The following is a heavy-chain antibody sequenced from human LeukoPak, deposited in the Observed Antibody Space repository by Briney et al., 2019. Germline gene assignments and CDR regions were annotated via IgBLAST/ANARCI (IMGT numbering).Heavy chain of an antibody. CDR1: GYTFTSYD. Sequence: ASVKVSCKASGYTFTSYDINWVRQATGQGLEWMGWMNPNSGNTGYAQKFQGRVTMTRNTSISTAYMELRSLRSDDTAVYYCARRNDFWSGYYAAGSYYYYYMDVWGKGTTVTVSS. CDR3: ARRNDFWSGYYAAGSYYYYYMDV. J-gene: IGHJ6*03. CDR2: MNPNSGNT. D-gene: IGHD3-3*01. V-gene: IGHV1-8*02.